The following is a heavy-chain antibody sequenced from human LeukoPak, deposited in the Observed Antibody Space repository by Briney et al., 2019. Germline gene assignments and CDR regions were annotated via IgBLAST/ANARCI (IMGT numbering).Heavy chain of an antibody. J-gene: IGHJ1*01. CDR3: ARVNGDYGGSLDG. CDR2: IKQDGSDK. CDR1: GFTFSNYW. Sequence: GSLRLSCAASGFTFSNYWMSWVRQAPGKGLEWVANIKQDGSDKYYVDSLKGRFTISRDNARNSLYLQMNSLRAEDTAVYYCARVNGDYGGSLDGWGQGTPVTVSS. V-gene: IGHV3-7*04. D-gene: IGHD4-23*01.